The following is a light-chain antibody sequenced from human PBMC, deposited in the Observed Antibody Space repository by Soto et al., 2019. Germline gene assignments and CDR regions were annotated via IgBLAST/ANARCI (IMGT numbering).Light chain of an antibody. J-gene: IGKJ1*01. CDR2: GAS. Sequence: EIGMTQSPATLSVSPGERATLSCRASQSVGSNLAWYQLKPGQAPRLLIYGASTRATGIPARFSGSGSGTEFPLPISSLQSADFAIYFCQQYNHWPPDRTFGQGTKVEIK. CDR1: QSVGSN. V-gene: IGKV3-15*01. CDR3: QQYNHWPPDRT.